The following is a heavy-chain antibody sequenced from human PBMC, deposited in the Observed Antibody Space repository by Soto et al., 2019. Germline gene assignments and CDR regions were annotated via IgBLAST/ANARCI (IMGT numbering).Heavy chain of an antibody. Sequence: EVQLLESGGGLVQPGGSLRLSCAASGFTFSSYAMSWVRQAPGKGLEWVSAISGSGGSTYYADSVKGRFTISRDNSKNTLYLQMNSLRAEDTAVYYCAKALTNYCGGGCSVFAFDIWGQGTMVTVSS. V-gene: IGHV3-23*01. J-gene: IGHJ3*02. D-gene: IGHD2-21*02. CDR1: GFTFSSYA. CDR2: ISGSGGST. CDR3: AKALTNYCGGGCSVFAFDI.